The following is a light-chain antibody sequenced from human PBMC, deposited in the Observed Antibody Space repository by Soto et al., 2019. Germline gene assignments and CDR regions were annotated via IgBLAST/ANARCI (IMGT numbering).Light chain of an antibody. J-gene: IGLJ2*01. CDR2: STN. CDR3: VLYMGTGIL. CDR1: SGSVSTSFY. V-gene: IGLV8-61*01. Sequence: QTVVTQEPSFSVSPGGTVTLTCGLSSGSVSTSFYPSWYQQTPGQAPRTLIYSTNTRSSGVPDRFSGSILGNKAALTITGAQADDESDYYCVLYMGTGILFCGGTKLTVL.